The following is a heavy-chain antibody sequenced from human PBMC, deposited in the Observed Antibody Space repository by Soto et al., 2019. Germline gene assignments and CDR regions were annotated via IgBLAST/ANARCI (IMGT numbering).Heavy chain of an antibody. Sequence: QVLLVESGGGVVQPGTSLRLSCAASGFTIGSYGMHWVRQAPGKGLAWVAGLWYDGDDKYYGDSVKGRLTISRDNSRNTLYLQMNSLRAENTAVYYCVRGPYYGLYYFDSWGQGTLVTVSS. CDR3: VRGPYYGLYYFDS. J-gene: IGHJ4*02. CDR1: GFTIGSYG. D-gene: IGHD3-10*01. V-gene: IGHV3-33*01. CDR2: LWYDGDDK.